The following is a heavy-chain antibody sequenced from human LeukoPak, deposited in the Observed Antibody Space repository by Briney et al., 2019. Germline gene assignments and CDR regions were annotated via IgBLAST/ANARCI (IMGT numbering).Heavy chain of an antibody. D-gene: IGHD2-15*01. J-gene: IGHJ4*02. CDR1: GCTFSSYA. CDR2: IIPIFGTA. Sequence: ASVKVSCKASGCTFSSYAISWVRQAPGQGLEWMGGIIPIFGTANYAQKFQGRVTITTDESTSTAYMELSSLRSEDTAVYYCAVQGRYCSGGSCYYFDYWGQGTLVTVSS. CDR3: AVQGRYCSGGSCYYFDY. V-gene: IGHV1-69*05.